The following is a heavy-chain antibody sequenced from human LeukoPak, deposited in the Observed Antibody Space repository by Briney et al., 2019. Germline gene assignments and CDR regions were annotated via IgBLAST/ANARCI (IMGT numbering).Heavy chain of an antibody. J-gene: IGHJ5*02. CDR3: ARDIVVVPAAPSRGLDP. CDR1: GGSISSSSYY. Sequence: SETLSLTCTVSGGSISSSSYYWGWIRQPPGKGLEWIGSIYYSGSTYYNPSLKSRVTISVDTSKNQFSLKLSSVTAADTAVYYCARDIVVVPAAPSRGLDPWGQGTLVTVSS. D-gene: IGHD2-2*01. V-gene: IGHV4-39*07. CDR2: IYYSGST.